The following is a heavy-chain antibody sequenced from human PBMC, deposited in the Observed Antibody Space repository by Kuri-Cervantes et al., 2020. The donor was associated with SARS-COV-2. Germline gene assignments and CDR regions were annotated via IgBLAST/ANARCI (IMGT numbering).Heavy chain of an antibody. CDR2: INQDATAK. D-gene: IGHD4-17*01. CDR3: AKKYGDLVPSHTDYFDY. V-gene: IGHV3-7*03. J-gene: IGHJ4*02. Sequence: GESLKISCAASGFTFRSYWMTWVRQAPGQGLEWVANINQDATAKSYVDSVKDRFTISRDNAKNSLYLQMNSLRVEDTAVYYCAKKYGDLVPSHTDYFDYWGQGTLVTVSS. CDR1: GFTFRSYW.